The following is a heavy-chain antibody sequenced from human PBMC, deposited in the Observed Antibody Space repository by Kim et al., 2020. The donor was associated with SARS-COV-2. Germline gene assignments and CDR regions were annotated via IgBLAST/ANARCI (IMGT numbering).Heavy chain of an antibody. CDR2: IYYSGST. J-gene: IGHJ6*02. D-gene: IGHD6-25*01. V-gene: IGHV4-59*01. Sequence: SETLSLTCTVSGGSISSYYWSWIRQPPGKGLEWIGYIYYSGSTNYNPSLKSRVSISVDTSKNRFSLKLSSVTAADTAVYYCARHFPLGLYNYGMDVCGQGTTVTVSS. CDR1: GGSISSYY. CDR3: ARHFPLGLYNYGMDV.